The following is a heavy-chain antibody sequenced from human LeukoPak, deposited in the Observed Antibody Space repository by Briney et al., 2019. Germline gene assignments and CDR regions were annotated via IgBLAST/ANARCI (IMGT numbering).Heavy chain of an antibody. V-gene: IGHV4-59*01. CDR3: ARVTRGFTYGHGSLDY. Sequence: SETLSLTCTVSGGSMSSNYWSWIRQQPGKGLEWIGYIYYSGSTNYNPSLKSRVTISVDTSKNQFSLKMSSVTAADTAVYYCARVTRGFTYGHGSLDYWGQGTLVTVSS. CDR1: GGSMSSNY. J-gene: IGHJ4*02. D-gene: IGHD4-17*01. CDR2: IYYSGST.